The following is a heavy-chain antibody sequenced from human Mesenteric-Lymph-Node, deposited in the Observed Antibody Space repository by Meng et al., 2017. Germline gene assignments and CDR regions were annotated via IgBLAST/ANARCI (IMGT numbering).Heavy chain of an antibody. CDR3: ARERGSNAQYFQY. D-gene: IGHD4-23*01. V-gene: IGHV1-46*01. CDR1: GYTFTDYF. CDR2: INPGGST. J-gene: IGHJ1*01. Sequence: ASVKVSCKASGYTFTDYFLHWVRRAPGQGLEWMGLINPGGSTNYAQRFRGRVAVTRDTSASTVYMELSSLRSEDTAVYYCARERGSNAQYFQYWGQGTLVTVSS.